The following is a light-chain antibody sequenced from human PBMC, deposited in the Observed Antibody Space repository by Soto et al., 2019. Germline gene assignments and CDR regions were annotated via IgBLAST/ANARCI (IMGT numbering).Light chain of an antibody. CDR3: QNYNFNLRT. J-gene: IGKJ1*01. V-gene: IGKV1-5*03. CDR1: QSIGTW. Sequence: DIQMTQSPSTLSASVGDRVTITCRASQSIGTWLAWYQQKPGKAPRLLIYKASTLESGVPSRFSGSGSGTEFALTISSLQPDDSATYYRQNYNFNLRTFGQGTKVEIK. CDR2: KAS.